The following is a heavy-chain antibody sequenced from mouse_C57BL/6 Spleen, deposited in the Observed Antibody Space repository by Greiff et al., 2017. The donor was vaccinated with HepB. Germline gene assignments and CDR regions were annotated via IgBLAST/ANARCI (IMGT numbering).Heavy chain of an antibody. CDR3: ARGDYYGSSYVFDY. CDR1: GYTFTSYG. Sequence: QVQLKESGAELARPGASVKLSCKASGYTFTSYGISWVKQRTGQGLEWIGEIYPRSGNTYYNEKFKGKATLTADKSSSTAYMELRSLTSEDSAVYFCARGDYYGSSYVFDYWGQGTTLTVSS. CDR2: IYPRSGNT. J-gene: IGHJ2*01. V-gene: IGHV1-81*01. D-gene: IGHD1-1*01.